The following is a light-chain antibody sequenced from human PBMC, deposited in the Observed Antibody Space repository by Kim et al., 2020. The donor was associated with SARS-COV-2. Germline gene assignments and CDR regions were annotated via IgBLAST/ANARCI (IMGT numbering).Light chain of an antibody. CDR3: QQYGTSTGYT. CDR1: QSVSSNY. V-gene: IGKV3-20*01. CDR2: AAS. Sequence: EIVLTQSPGTLSLSPGERATLSCRASQSVSSNYLAWYQQKPGQAPSLLIYAASSSATGIPDRLSGSGSQTDFTLTINGLEPEDFALYYCQQYGTSTGYTFGQGTKLEI. J-gene: IGKJ2*01.